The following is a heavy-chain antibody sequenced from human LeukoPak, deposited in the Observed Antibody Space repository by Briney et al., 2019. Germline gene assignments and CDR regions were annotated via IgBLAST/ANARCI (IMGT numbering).Heavy chain of an antibody. Sequence: GGSLRLSCAASGFTISSYAMSWVRQAPGKGLEWVSTITITGDSTYYADSVKGRFTISRDSSKNALYLQMNSLRAEDTAVYYCAKRQYSSGFYGMDVWGQGTTVTVSS. CDR3: AKRQYSSGFYGMDV. CDR2: ITITGDST. D-gene: IGHD6-19*01. J-gene: IGHJ6*02. CDR1: GFTISSYA. V-gene: IGHV3-23*01.